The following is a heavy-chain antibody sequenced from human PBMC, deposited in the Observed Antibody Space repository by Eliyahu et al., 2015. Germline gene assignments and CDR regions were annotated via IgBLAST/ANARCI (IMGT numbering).Heavy chain of an antibody. D-gene: IGHD6-19*01. CDR2: INPNSGGT. CDR3: ARDQGNGWYPTDY. CDR1: GXTFTGYY. Sequence: QVQLVQPGAEVKKPGASVKVXCKASGXTFTGYYXHWVRQAPGQGLEWMGWINPNSGGTNYAQKVQGRVTMTRDTSISTAYMELSRLRSDDTAVYYCARDQGNGWYPTDYWGQGTLVTVSS. V-gene: IGHV1-2*02. J-gene: IGHJ4*02.